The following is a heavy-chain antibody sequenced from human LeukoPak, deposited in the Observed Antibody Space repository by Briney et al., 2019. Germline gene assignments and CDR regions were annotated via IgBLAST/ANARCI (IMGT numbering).Heavy chain of an antibody. J-gene: IGHJ4*02. Sequence: SETLSLTCTVSGGSFSSGSYYWNWIRQHPGKGLEWIGHIYYSGSTDYNPSIKSRVTIPVDTSKNQFSLRPSSVTAADTAVYSCARGGDSSGYYPFDYWGQGTLVTVS. CDR2: IYYSGST. CDR1: GGSFSSGSYY. D-gene: IGHD3-22*01. V-gene: IGHV4-31*03. CDR3: ARGGDSSGYYPFDY.